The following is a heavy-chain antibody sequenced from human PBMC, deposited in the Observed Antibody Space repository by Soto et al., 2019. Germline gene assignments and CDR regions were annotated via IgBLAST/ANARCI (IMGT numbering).Heavy chain of an antibody. V-gene: IGHV3-23*01. CDR3: AKDAGDSMILWFGDLSPGYYGMDV. CDR1: GFTFSSYA. J-gene: IGHJ6*02. D-gene: IGHD3-10*01. CDR2: ISGSGGST. Sequence: GGSLRLSCAASGFTFSSYAMSWVRQAPGKGLEWVSAISGSGGSTYYADSVKGRFTISRDNSKNTLYLQMNSLRAEDTAVYYCAKDAGDSMILWFGDLSPGYYGMDVWGQGTTVTVSS.